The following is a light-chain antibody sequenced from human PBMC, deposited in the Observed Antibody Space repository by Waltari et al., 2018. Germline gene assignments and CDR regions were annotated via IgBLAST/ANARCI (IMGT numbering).Light chain of an antibody. Sequence: DIQMTQSPSSLSASVGDRVTITCRASQTIRTSLNWFQQKPGKAPEILIYVASSLQSGVSSRFSGRGSGTDFTRTISILQPEDSGTYYCQQWNTPPYTFGQGTKREI. J-gene: IGKJ2*01. V-gene: IGKV1-39*01. CDR1: QTIRTS. CDR2: VAS. CDR3: QQWNTPPYT.